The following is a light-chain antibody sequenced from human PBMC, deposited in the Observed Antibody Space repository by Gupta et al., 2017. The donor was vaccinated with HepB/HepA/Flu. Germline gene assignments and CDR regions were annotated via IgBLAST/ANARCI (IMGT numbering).Light chain of an antibody. CDR1: QSVSSSY. CDR3: PQYGSSPWS. CDR2: GAS. J-gene: IGKJ1*01. Sequence: DMVLTQSPGTLSLSPGERATLSCRASQSVSSSYLAWYQQKPGQAPTLLIDGASSRATGIPDRCSGSGSGTDVTLNISRLEPGEVAVYYCPQYGSSPWSFGQGTKVEIK. V-gene: IGKV3-20*01.